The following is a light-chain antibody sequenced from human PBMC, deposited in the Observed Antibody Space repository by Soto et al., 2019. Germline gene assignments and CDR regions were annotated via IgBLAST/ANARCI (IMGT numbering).Light chain of an antibody. J-gene: IGKJ1*01. Sequence: DIQMTQSPSALSASIGDRVTITCRASQSIDSWLAWYQQKPGKGPKLLIYKASSLQTGVPSRFSGSGSGTEFTLTISSLQADDFATYYCQHYNSYSRTFGQGTKVEVK. CDR2: KAS. CDR3: QHYNSYSRT. V-gene: IGKV1-5*03. CDR1: QSIDSW.